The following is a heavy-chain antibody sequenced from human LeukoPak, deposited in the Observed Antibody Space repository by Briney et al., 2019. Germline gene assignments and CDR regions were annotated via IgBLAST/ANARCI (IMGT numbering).Heavy chain of an antibody. J-gene: IGHJ6*02. CDR3: ARDHYFRSGTYSNTYGMDV. Sequence: GGSLRLSCAASGLTFGTYGMHWVRQAPGKGLEWVAVIYFDGSNQYYADSVKGRFTISRDNSKDTLSLQMNSLGAEDTAVYYCARDHYFRSGTYSNTYGMDVWGQGTTVTVSS. V-gene: IGHV3-33*01. D-gene: IGHD3-10*01. CDR2: IYFDGSNQ. CDR1: GLTFGTYG.